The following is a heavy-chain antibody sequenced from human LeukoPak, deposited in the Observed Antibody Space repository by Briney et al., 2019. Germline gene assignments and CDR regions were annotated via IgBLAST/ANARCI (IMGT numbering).Heavy chain of an antibody. Sequence: KPGGSLRLSCAASGFTFSSYSMNWVRQAPGKGLEWVSSISSSSSYIYYADSVKGRFTISRDNSKNTLYLQMNSLRAEDTAVYYCAKDSRDIAVAGTWFDPWGQGTLVTVSS. V-gene: IGHV3-21*04. J-gene: IGHJ5*02. CDR1: GFTFSSYS. CDR2: ISSSSSYI. D-gene: IGHD6-19*01. CDR3: AKDSRDIAVAGTWFDP.